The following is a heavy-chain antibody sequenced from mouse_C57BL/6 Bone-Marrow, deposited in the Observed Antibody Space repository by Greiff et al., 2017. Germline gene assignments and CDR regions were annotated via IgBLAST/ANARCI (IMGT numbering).Heavy chain of an antibody. CDR3: AIRNYYYPFAY. CDR2: IHPSDSDT. V-gene: IGHV1-74*01. D-gene: IGHD1-1*01. Sequence: QVQLKQPGAELVKPGASVKVSCKASGYTFTSYWMHWVKQRPGQGLEWIGRIHPSDSDTNYNQKFKGKATLTVDKSSSTAYMQLSSLTSEDSAVYYCAIRNYYYPFAYWGQGTLVTVSA. CDR1: GYTFTSYW. J-gene: IGHJ3*01.